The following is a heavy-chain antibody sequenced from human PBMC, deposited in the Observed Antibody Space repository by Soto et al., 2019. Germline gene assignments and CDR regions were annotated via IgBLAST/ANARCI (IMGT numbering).Heavy chain of an antibody. Sequence: EVQLVESGGGLVQPGGSLRLSCAAAGLTFSSYAGHGVRQPTGKGLEWVSVIGSAGDTYYPGSVKGRFTISRENAKNSLYLQMNSLRAEDTAVYYCARCYLGSFDYWGQGTLVTVSS. V-gene: IGHV3-13*01. J-gene: IGHJ4*02. D-gene: IGHD7-27*01. CDR1: GLTFSSYA. CDR2: IGSAGDT. CDR3: ARCYLGSFDY.